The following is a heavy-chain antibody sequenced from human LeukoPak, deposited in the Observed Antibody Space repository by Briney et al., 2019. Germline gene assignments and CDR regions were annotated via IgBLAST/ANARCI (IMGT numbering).Heavy chain of an antibody. CDR1: GFTFSSYW. Sequence: GGSLRLSCAASGFTFSSYWMSWVRQAPGKGLEWVANIKQDGSEKYYVDSVKGRFTISRDNAKNSLYLQMNSLRAEDTAVYYCARERSGLRYFDWFEEGNWFDPWGQGTLVTVSS. V-gene: IGHV3-7*01. J-gene: IGHJ5*02. CDR2: IKQDGSEK. CDR3: ARERSGLRYFDWFEEGNWFDP. D-gene: IGHD3-9*01.